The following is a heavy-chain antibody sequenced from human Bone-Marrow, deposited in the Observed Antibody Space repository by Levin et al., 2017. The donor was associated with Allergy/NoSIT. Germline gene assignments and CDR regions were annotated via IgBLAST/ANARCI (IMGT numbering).Heavy chain of an antibody. V-gene: IGHV3-30*02. CDR3: AKDLGVGVTLVGMDV. D-gene: IGHD1-26*01. CDR2: VSFDGNDK. Sequence: HPGGSLRLSCAGGGLDFNSYAMHWVRQAPGKGLEWVTYVSFDGNDKFYADSVKGRFIVSRDNSKKIVSLEMNSLRAEDSAVYYCAKDLGVGVTLVGMDVWGQGTTVTVSS. CDR1: GLDFNSYA. J-gene: IGHJ6*02.